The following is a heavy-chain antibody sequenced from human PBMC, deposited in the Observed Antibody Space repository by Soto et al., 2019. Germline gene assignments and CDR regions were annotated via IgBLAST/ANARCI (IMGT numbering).Heavy chain of an antibody. CDR1: GGSISSSY. CDR2: MDYSGSS. J-gene: IGHJ4*02. CDR3: ARNKLEVAAAGTYYFDY. V-gene: IGHV4-59*08. Sequence: SETLSLTCTVSGGSISSSYWSWVRQPPGKGLEWIGYMDYSGSSNYNPSIKSRDNISVDTSKNQFSIKLSSVTAADTVLYYCARNKLEVAAAGTYYFDYWGQGTLVTVSS. D-gene: IGHD6-13*01.